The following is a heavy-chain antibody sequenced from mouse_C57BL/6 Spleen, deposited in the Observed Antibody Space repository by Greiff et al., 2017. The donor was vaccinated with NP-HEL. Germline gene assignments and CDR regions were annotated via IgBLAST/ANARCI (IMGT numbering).Heavy chain of an antibody. V-gene: IGHV1-52*01. Sequence: QVQLQQPGAELVRPGSSVKLSCKASGYTFTSYWMHWVKQRPIQGLEWIGNIDPSDSETHYNQKFKDKATLTVDKSSGTAYMQLSSLTSEDSAVYYCARWRYYGDYWGQGTTLTVSS. CDR2: IDPSDSET. CDR3: ARWRYYGDY. CDR1: GYTFTSYW. J-gene: IGHJ2*01.